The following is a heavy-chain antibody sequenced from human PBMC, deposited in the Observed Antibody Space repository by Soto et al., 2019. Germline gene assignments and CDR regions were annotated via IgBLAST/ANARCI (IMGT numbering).Heavy chain of an antibody. J-gene: IGHJ4*02. CDR1: GGSISSGGYY. Sequence: SETLSLTCTVSGGSISSGGYYWSWIRQHPGKGLEWIGYIYYSGSTYYNPSLKSRVTISVDTSKNQFSLKLSSVTAADTAVYYCARSSTSGGYHRGVFDYWGQGTLVTVSS. CDR2: IYYSGST. D-gene: IGHD1-26*01. V-gene: IGHV4-31*03. CDR3: ARSSTSGGYHRGVFDY.